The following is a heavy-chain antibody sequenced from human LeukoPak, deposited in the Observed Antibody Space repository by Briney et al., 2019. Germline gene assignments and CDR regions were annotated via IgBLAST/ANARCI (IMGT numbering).Heavy chain of an antibody. CDR3: ARFVVMPAAPGGWFDP. V-gene: IGHV3-7*01. CDR1: GFTFSSYW. Sequence: GGSLRLSCAASGFTFSSYWMTWVRQAPGEGLEGVANIKQDESEKYYVDSVRGRFTISRDNAKNSLFLQMNSLRADDTVVYFCARFVVMPAAPGGWFDPWGQGTLVTVSS. J-gene: IGHJ5*02. D-gene: IGHD2-2*01. CDR2: IKQDESEK.